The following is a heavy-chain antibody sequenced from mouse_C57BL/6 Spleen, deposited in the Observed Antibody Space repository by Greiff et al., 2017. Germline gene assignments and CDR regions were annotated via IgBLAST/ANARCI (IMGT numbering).Heavy chain of an antibody. D-gene: IGHD1-1*01. Sequence: VKLQQPGAELVKPGASVKLSCKASGYTFTSYWMHWVKQRPGRGLEWIGRIDPNSGGTKYNEKFKSKATLTVDKPSSTAYMQLSSLTSEDSAVYYCARTGITTVVEGGYAMDYWGQGTSVTVSS. CDR2: IDPNSGGT. V-gene: IGHV1-72*01. CDR1: GYTFTSYW. CDR3: ARTGITTVVEGGYAMDY. J-gene: IGHJ4*01.